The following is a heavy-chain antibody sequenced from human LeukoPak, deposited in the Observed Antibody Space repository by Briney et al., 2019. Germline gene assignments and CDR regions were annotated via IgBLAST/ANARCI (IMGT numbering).Heavy chain of an antibody. CDR2: VNWNGGTT. Sequence: GGSLRLSCAASGFTFGEYAMSWVRQVPGKGLEWVSGVNWNGGTTAYADSVQGRFTVSRDSANNSLYLQMHSLRAEDTALYYCARSARRGTLVPAALFDTRYYFYYYMDVWGKGTTVTVSS. CDR1: GFTFGEYA. CDR3: ARSARRGTLVPAALFDTRYYFYYYMDV. D-gene: IGHD2-2*01. J-gene: IGHJ6*03. V-gene: IGHV3-20*04.